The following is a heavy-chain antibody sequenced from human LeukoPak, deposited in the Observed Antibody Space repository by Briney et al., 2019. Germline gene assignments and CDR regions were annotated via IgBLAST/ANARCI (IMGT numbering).Heavy chain of an antibody. J-gene: IGHJ6*02. CDR2: IYYSGST. CDR3: ARELWETGDQGMDV. D-gene: IGHD7-27*01. CDR1: GGSISSSSYY. Sequence: SETLSLTCTVSGGSISSSSYYWGWIRQPPGKGLEWIGSIYYSGSTYYNPSLKSRVTISVDTSKNQFSLKLSSVPAADTAVYYCARELWETGDQGMDVWGQGTTVTVSS. V-gene: IGHV4-39*07.